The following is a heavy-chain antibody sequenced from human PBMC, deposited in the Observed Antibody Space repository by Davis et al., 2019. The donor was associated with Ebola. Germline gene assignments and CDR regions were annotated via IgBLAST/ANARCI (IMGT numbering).Heavy chain of an antibody. CDR3: ARPSQLWYGDYLFDY. CDR1: GGTFSSYA. Sequence: AASVKVSCKASGGTFSSYAISWVRQAPGQGLEWMGEIIPIFGTANYAQKFQGRVTITADESTSTAYMELSSLRSEDTAVYYCARPSQLWYGDYLFDYWGQGTLVTVSS. V-gene: IGHV1-69*13. J-gene: IGHJ4*02. D-gene: IGHD4-17*01. CDR2: IIPIFGTA.